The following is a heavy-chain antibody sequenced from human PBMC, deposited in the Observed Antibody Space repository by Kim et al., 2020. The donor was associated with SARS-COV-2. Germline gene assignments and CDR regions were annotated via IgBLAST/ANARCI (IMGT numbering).Heavy chain of an antibody. Sequence: SETLSLTCAVYGGSFSGYYWSWIRQPPGKGLEWIGEINHSGSTNYNPSLKSRVTISVDTSKNQFSLKLSSVTAADTAVYYCARTLGRGSIKYFQHWGQGT. V-gene: IGHV4-34*01. D-gene: IGHD3-10*01. CDR2: INHSGST. CDR3: ARTLGRGSIKYFQH. CDR1: GGSFSGYY. J-gene: IGHJ1*01.